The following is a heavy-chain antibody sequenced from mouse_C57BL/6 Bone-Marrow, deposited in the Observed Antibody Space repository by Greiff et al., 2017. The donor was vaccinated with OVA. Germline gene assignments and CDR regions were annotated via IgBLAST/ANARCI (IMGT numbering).Heavy chain of an antibody. D-gene: IGHD1-1*01. CDR1: GYTFTEYT. Sequence: QVQLQQSGAELVKPGASVKLSCKASGYTFTEYTIHWVKQRSGQGLEWIGWFYPGSGRIKYNEKFKDKATLTADKSSSTVYMELSRLTSEDSAVYFCARHAGPDYYGSPWFAYWGQGTLVTVSA. J-gene: IGHJ3*01. CDR2: FYPGSGRI. CDR3: ARHAGPDYYGSPWFAY. V-gene: IGHV1-62-2*01.